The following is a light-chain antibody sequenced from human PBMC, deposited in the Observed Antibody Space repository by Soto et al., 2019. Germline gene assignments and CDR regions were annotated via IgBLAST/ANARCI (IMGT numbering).Light chain of an antibody. Sequence: VLKHSPGTLYLSPWEGATLSCRASLGLSANYLAWYQQKPGQAPTLLIYGASIRAAGIPARFSGSRSGTDFTLTISSLEPEDFGVYVCLKRKKFGQGTRLEVK. V-gene: IGKV3D-11*01. CDR3: LKRKK. CDR2: GAS. CDR1: LGLSANY. J-gene: IGKJ5*01.